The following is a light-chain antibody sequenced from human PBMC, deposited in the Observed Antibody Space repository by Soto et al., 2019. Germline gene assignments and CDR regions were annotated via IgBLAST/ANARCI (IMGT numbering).Light chain of an antibody. CDR1: QGVTTAY. Sequence: EVVLTQSPGTLSLSPGERATLSCRASQGVTTAYLAWYQHKPGQAPRLLIYGASNRATGIPDRFSSSGSGTDFTLTISRLEPEDFAVDSCQQYGASPLFTFGPGTKVDLK. CDR2: GAS. J-gene: IGKJ3*01. V-gene: IGKV3-20*01. CDR3: QQYGASPLFT.